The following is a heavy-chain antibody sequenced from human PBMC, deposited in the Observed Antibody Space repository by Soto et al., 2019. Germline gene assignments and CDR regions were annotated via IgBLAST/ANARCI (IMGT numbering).Heavy chain of an antibody. CDR2: IYYSGST. CDR3: ARVGSSSWYGGGLLDY. Sequence: TSETLSLTCTVSGGSISSYYWSWIRQPPGKGLEWIGYIYYSGSTNYNPSLKSRVTISVDTSKNQFSLKLSSVTAADTAVYYCARVGSSSWYGGGLLDYWGQGTLVTVSS. V-gene: IGHV4-59*01. J-gene: IGHJ4*02. CDR1: GGSISSYY. D-gene: IGHD6-13*01.